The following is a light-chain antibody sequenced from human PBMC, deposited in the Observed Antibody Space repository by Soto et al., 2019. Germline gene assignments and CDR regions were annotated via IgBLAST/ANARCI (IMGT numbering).Light chain of an antibody. CDR2: AAS. CDR3: QKYNTAPRT. Sequence: DIQMTQSPSSLSASLGVRVTITCRARQGISNYLAWYQQKPGKVPKLLIYAASTLQSGVPSRFSGSGSGTDFTLTISSLHPEDVATYYCQKYNTAPRTFGQGTKVEIK. CDR1: QGISNY. J-gene: IGKJ1*01. V-gene: IGKV1-27*01.